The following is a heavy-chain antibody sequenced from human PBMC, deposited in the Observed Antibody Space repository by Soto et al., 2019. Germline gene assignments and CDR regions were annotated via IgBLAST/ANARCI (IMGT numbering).Heavy chain of an antibody. V-gene: IGHV3-15*01. CDR2: IKSKTDGGTT. CDR3: TTDYGQLVSWFDP. D-gene: IGHD2-21*01. J-gene: IGHJ5*02. CDR1: GFTFSNAW. Sequence: EVQLVESGGGLVKPGGSLRLACAASGFTFSNAWMSWVRQAPGKGLEWVGSIKSKTDGGTTDYAVPVKGRFTISRDDSKNTVYLQMNSLKTEDTAVYYCTTDYGQLVSWFDPWGQGPLVTVSS.